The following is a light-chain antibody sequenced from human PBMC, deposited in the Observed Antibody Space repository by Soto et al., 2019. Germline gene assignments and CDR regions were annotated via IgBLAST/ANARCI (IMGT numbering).Light chain of an antibody. J-gene: IGLJ1*01. CDR3: SSDTSSSTYV. V-gene: IGLV2-14*01. CDR2: DVG. CDR1: SSDVGGYNS. Sequence: QSALTQPASVSGSPGQSVTISCTGTSSDVGGYNSVSWYQQHPGKAPKLVIYDVGNRPSGVSDRFSGSKSGNTASLTISGLQAEDADEYYCSSDTSSSTYVFGAGTKLTVL.